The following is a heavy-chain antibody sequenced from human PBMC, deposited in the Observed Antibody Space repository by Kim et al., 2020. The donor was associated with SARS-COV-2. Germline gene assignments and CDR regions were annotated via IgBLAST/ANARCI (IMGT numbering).Heavy chain of an antibody. CDR1: GFTFDDYA. CDR2: ISWNSGSI. CDR3: ATDIGGSYFGYFDY. J-gene: IGHJ4*02. Sequence: GGSLRLSCAASGFTFDDYAMHWVRQAPGKGLEWVSGISWNSGSIGYADSVKGRFTISRDNAKNSLYLQMNSLRAEDTALYYCATDIGGSYFGYFDYWGQG. V-gene: IGHV3-9*01. D-gene: IGHD1-26*01.